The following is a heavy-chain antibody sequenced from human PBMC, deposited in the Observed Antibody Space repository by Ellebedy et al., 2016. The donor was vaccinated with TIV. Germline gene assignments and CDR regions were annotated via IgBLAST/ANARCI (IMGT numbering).Heavy chain of an antibody. CDR2: IYYSGNT. D-gene: IGHD3-22*01. V-gene: IGHV4-59*08. Sequence: MPSETLSLTCTVSGGSISSYYWSWIRQPPGKGLEWIGYIYYSGNTNYNPSLKSRVTISVDTSKNQFSLILSSVTAADTAVYYCARNDRYFDYWGQGILVTVSP. CDR1: GGSISSYY. CDR3: ARNDRYFDY. J-gene: IGHJ4*02.